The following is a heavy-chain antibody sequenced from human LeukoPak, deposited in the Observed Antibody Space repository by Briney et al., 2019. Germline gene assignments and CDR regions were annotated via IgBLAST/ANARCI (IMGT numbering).Heavy chain of an antibody. D-gene: IGHD3-3*01. Sequence: GGSLRLSCAASGFSFSSYSMNWVRQAPGKGLEWVSSISSSSSYIYYADSVKGRFTISRDNAKNSLYLQMNSPRAEDTAVYYCARDPAIFGVVTDFNWFDPWGQGTLVTVSS. CDR2: ISSSSSYI. V-gene: IGHV3-21*01. J-gene: IGHJ5*02. CDR1: GFSFSSYS. CDR3: ARDPAIFGVVTDFNWFDP.